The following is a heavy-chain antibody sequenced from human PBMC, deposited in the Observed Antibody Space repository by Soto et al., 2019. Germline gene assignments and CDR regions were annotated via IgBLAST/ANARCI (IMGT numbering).Heavy chain of an antibody. J-gene: IGHJ4*02. V-gene: IGHV3-23*01. CDR3: GKGRGSGWAWYFDN. CDR2: ISDTGAST. CDR1: GFTFKESA. D-gene: IGHD6-19*01. Sequence: EVRLLEAGGGLKQPGGSLRLSCAASGFTFKESAMNWVRQAPGKGLEWVASISDTGASTWYAESVRGRLSISRDNSKNTLYLKRNSLRGGDTAVYYCGKGRGSGWAWYFDNWGQGTLVTVSS.